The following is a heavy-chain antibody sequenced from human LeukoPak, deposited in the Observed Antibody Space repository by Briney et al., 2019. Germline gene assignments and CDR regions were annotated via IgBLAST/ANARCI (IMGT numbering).Heavy chain of an antibody. CDR2: VYSSGST. CDR1: GDSIDSGNYY. Sequence: SETLSLTCDVSGDSIDSGNYYWSWIRQPAGKGLEWIGDVYSSGSTNSNPSLKSRVTISRDTSKTQFSLKLSSVTAADTAVYYCARSKTYRSTWNTDYWGQGTLVTVSS. V-gene: IGHV4-61*09. CDR3: ARSKTYRSTWNTDY. J-gene: IGHJ4*02. D-gene: IGHD2-2*01.